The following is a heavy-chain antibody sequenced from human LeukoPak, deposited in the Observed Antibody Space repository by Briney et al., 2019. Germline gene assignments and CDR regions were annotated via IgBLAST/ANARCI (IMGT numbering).Heavy chain of an antibody. D-gene: IGHD4-17*01. CDR2: IDSSGGNT. Sequence: GSLRLSCVASGFTLSDYAMTWVPQAPGKGLEWVSGIDSSGGNTYHADSVKGRFTIARDNSKNTLYLQMNSLRAEDTAVYYCAKSGGDGDYSIDYWGQGTLVTVSS. J-gene: IGHJ4*02. CDR1: GFTLSDYA. CDR3: AKSGGDGDYSIDY. V-gene: IGHV3-23*01.